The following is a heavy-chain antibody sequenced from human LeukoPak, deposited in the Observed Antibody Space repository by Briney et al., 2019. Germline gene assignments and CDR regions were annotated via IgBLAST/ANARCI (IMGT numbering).Heavy chain of an antibody. CDR3: ARCPRSYQEYYFDY. CDR2: MYHSGST. J-gene: IGHJ4*02. Sequence: PSETLSLTCAVSGYSISSGYYWGWIRQPPGKGLEWIGSMYHSGSTYYNPSLKSRVTISVDTSKNQFSLKLSSVTAADTAVYYCARCPRSYQEYYFDYWGQGTLATVSS. V-gene: IGHV4-38-2*01. CDR1: GYSISSGYY. D-gene: IGHD1-26*01.